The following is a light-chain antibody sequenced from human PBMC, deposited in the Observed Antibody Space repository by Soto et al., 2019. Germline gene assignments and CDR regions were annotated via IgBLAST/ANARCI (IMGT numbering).Light chain of an antibody. J-gene: IGLJ2*01. CDR3: QTWGTGIRVV. V-gene: IGLV4-69*01. Sequence: QSVLTQSPSASASLGASDKLTCTLSSDYSTYAVAWHQQQPEKGPRYLMRLNSDGIHSKGDGIPDRFSGSSSGAERYLTISSLQSEDEADYYCQTWGTGIRVVFGGGTQLTVL. CDR2: LNSDGIH. CDR1: SDYSTYA.